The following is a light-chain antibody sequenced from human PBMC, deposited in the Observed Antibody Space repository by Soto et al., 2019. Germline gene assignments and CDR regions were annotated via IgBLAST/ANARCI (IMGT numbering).Light chain of an antibody. CDR2: DAS. V-gene: IGKV3-11*01. CDR3: QQRSNWPPIT. CDR1: QSVSSY. J-gene: IGKJ5*01. Sequence: EIVLTQSPAPLSLSPGERATLSCRASQSVSSYLAWYQQKPGQAPRLLIYDASNRATGIPARFSGSVSGTDFTLTISSLEPEDFAVYYCQQRSNWPPITFGQGTRLEI.